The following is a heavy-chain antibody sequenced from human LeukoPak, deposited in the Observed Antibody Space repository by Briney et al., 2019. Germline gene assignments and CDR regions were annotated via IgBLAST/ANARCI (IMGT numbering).Heavy chain of an antibody. J-gene: IGHJ5*02. CDR2: IIPILGIA. V-gene: IGHV1-69*04. CDR1: GYTFTSYD. CDR3: ARTYCSSTSCHSRGTNWFDP. Sequence: SVKVSCKASGYTFTSYDINWVRQAPGQGLEWMGRIIPILGIANYAQKFQGRVTITADKSTSTAYMELSSLRSEDTAVYYCARTYCSSTSCHSRGTNWFDPWGQGTLVTVSS. D-gene: IGHD2-2*01.